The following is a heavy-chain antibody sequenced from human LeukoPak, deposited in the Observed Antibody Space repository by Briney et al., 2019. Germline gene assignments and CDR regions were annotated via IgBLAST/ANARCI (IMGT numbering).Heavy chain of an antibody. V-gene: IGHV3-21*04. CDR3: AKTRYSGSGSYYLPLDY. CDR1: GFTFSDYS. CDR2: VGGLYSNI. D-gene: IGHD3-10*01. Sequence: GGSLRLSRAASGFTFSDYSMNWVRQAPGKGLEWISYVGGLYSNIYYADSVKGRFTISRDNAKNSLYLQMNSLRAEDTALYYCAKTRYSGSGSYYLPLDYWGQGTLVTVSS. J-gene: IGHJ4*02.